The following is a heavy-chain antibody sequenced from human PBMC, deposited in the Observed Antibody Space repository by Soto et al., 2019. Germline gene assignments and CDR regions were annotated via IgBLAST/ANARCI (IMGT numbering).Heavy chain of an antibody. CDR2: VIPIFGTK. CDR1: GGALSSSG. J-gene: IGHJ3*01. CDR3: ARSRPQGSDFPGVIPWDALDV. D-gene: IGHD2-21*01. Sequence: QVQLVQSGAEIKKPGSSVRVSCKAPGGALSSSGITWVRQAPGQGLEGVAGVIPIFGTKKNAPKFKGRVTVSADESTSPAYMELSSLTSEDTAVYFCARSRPQGSDFPGVIPWDALDVWGQGTLVTVSS. V-gene: IGHV1-69*01.